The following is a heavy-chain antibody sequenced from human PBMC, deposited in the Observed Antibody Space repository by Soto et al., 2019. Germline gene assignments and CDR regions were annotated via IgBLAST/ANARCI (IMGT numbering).Heavy chain of an antibody. D-gene: IGHD2-15*01. CDR1: GGTFSGYL. CDR3: AIEGPVAAPRGTEAYGMDV. CDR2: IIPFLAIA. Sequence: QVHLVQSGAEVKKPGSSGKVSCKASGGTFSGYLISWVRQAPGQGLEWIGRIIPFLAIANYAQKFQVRVTIIADKSTNTAYMELSSLTSEDPAVYYCAIEGPVAAPRGTEAYGMDVWGQGTTVTVSS. J-gene: IGHJ6*02. V-gene: IGHV1-69*02.